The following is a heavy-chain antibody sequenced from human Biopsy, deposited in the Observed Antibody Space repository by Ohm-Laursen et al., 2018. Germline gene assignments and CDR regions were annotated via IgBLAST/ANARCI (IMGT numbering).Heavy chain of an antibody. CDR3: AAYYYDSSGYFYAFHY. CDR1: GASVRSHF. Sequence: SDTLSLTCTLSGASVRSHFLTWIRQPLGKGLEWIGYVSYSGNTKYNPSLKSRVIISADTSKNQFSLKLSSVTAADTAMYYCAAYYYDSSGYFYAFHYWGQGTLVTVSS. CDR2: VSYSGNT. D-gene: IGHD3-22*01. J-gene: IGHJ4*02. V-gene: IGHV4-59*08.